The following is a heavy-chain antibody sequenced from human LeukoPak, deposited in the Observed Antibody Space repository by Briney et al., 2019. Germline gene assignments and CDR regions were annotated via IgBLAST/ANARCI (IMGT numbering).Heavy chain of an antibody. J-gene: IGHJ4*02. V-gene: IGHV1-18*01. D-gene: IGHD2-2*01. CDR3: ARGKPQIVVVPAAMFEFDY. CDR2: ISAYNGNT. CDR1: GYTFTIYG. Sequence: VASVKVSCKASGYTFTIYGISWVRQARGQGREGMGWISAYNGNTNYAQKLQGRVTMTTDTSTSTAYMELRSLRSDDTAVYYCARGKPQIVVVPAAMFEFDYWGQGTLVTVSS.